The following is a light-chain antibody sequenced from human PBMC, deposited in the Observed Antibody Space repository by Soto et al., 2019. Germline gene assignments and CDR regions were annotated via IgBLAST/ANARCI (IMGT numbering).Light chain of an antibody. CDR3: LVGTHGVT. CDR1: QSLVHSDGRTY. J-gene: IGKJ5*01. V-gene: IGKV2-30*02. CDR2: KVS. Sequence: LMTQSPLSLPVTLGQPASISCRSSQSLVHSDGRTYLSWFQQRPGQSPRRLIYKVSNRDSGVQDRLSGGGSGTDFTLRISRVEADDVGVYYCLVGTHGVTFGQGTRLEI.